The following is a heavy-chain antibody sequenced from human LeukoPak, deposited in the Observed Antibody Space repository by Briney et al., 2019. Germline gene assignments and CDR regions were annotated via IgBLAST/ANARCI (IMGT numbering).Heavy chain of an antibody. CDR1: GYTFTGYY. CDR2: INPNSGGT. Sequence: GASVTVSCTASGYTFTGYYMHWVRQAPGQGLEWMGWINPNSGGTNYAQKFQGRVTMTRDTSISTAYMELSRLRSDDTAVYYCGRGYSYENWFDPWGQGTLVTVSS. D-gene: IGHD5-18*01. CDR3: GRGYSYENWFDP. V-gene: IGHV1-2*02. J-gene: IGHJ5*02.